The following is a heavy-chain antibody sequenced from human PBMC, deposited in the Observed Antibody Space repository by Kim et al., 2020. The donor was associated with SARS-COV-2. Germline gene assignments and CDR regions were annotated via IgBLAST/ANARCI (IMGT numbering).Heavy chain of an antibody. V-gene: IGHV3-48*02. CDR2: ISSSSSTI. CDR3: ARGSVVPAATGGYGMDV. D-gene: IGHD2-2*01. CDR1: GFTFSSYS. Sequence: GGSLRLSCAASGFTFSSYSMNWVRQAPGKGLEWVSYISSSSSTIYYADSVKGRFTISRDNAKNSLYLQMNSLRDEDTAVYYCARGSVVPAATGGYGMDVWGQGTTVTVSS. J-gene: IGHJ6*02.